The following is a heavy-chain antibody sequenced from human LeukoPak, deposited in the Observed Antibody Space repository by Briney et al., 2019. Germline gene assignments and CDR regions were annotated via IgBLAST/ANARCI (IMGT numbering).Heavy chain of an antibody. CDR3: ARLAYGSGSYKDY. V-gene: IGHV1-2*02. CDR2: INPNSGGT. D-gene: IGHD3-10*01. Sequence: GASVKVSCKASGYTFTGYYIHWVRQAPGQGLEWMGWINPNSGGTNYAQKFQGRVTMTRDTSISTAYMELSRLRSDDTAVYYCARLAYGSGSYKDYWGQGTLVTVSS. CDR1: GYTFTGYY. J-gene: IGHJ4*02.